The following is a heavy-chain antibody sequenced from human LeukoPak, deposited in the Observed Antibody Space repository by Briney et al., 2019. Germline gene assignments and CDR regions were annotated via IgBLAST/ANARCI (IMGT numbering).Heavy chain of an antibody. J-gene: IGHJ4*02. V-gene: IGHV1-2*02. D-gene: IGHD2-15*01. CDR2: INPNSGGT. CDR3: ASGYCSGGSCYQFDY. CDR1: GYTFTGYY. Sequence: ASVKVSCKASGYTFTGYYMHWVRQAPGQGLEWMGWINPNSGGTNYAQKFQGRVKITADKSTSTAYMELSSLRSEDTAVYSCASGYCSGGSCYQFDYWGQGTLVTVSS.